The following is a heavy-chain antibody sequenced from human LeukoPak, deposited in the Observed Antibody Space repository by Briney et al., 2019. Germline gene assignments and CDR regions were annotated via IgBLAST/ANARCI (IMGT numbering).Heavy chain of an antibody. CDR2: INHSGST. CDR1: GGSFSGYY. Sequence: SETLSLTCAVYGGSFSGYYWSWIRQPPGKGLEWIGEINHSGSTNYNPSLKSRVTISVDTPKNQFSLKLSSVTAEDTAVYYCARVTFKVAGTLDYWGQGTLVTVSS. CDR3: ARVTFKVAGTLDY. V-gene: IGHV4-34*01. J-gene: IGHJ4*02. D-gene: IGHD6-19*01.